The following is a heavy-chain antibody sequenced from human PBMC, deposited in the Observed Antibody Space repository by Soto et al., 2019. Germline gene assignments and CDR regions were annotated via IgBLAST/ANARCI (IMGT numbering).Heavy chain of an antibody. V-gene: IGHV4-34*01. CDR1: GGSFSGYS. CDR3: ARDKITGLFDY. J-gene: IGHJ4*02. D-gene: IGHD2-8*02. CDR2: INHSGST. Sequence: SETLSLTCAVCGGSFSGYSWTWIRQPPGTGLEWIGEINHSGSTNYNPSLKSRVTISVDTSKNQFSLKLTSVTAADTALYYCARDKITGLFDYWGQGTLVTVSS.